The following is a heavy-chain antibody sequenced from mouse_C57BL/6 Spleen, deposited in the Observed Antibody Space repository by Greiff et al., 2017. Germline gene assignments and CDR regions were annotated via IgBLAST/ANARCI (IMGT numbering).Heavy chain of an antibody. CDR2: ISSGGDYI. Sequence: DVMLVESGEGLVKPGGSLKLSCAASGFTFSSYAMSWVRQTPEKRLEWVAYISSGGDYIYYADTVKGRFTISRDNARNTLYLQMSSLKSEDTAMYYCTRGKGDYFDYWGQGTTLTVSS. V-gene: IGHV5-9-1*02. CDR3: TRGKGDYFDY. J-gene: IGHJ2*01. CDR1: GFTFSSYA.